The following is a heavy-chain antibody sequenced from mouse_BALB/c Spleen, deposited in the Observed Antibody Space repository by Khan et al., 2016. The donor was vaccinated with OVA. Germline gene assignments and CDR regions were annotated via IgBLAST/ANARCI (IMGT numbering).Heavy chain of an antibody. CDR3: TRREKDGYDASWFAY. V-gene: IGHV1-61*01. Sequence: QVQLQQPGAELVRPGASVKLSCKASGYTFTSYWMNWVRQRPGQGLEWVGKINPSDSESHYNQMFKDKATLTVDKSSGTAYMQLSSLTSEDSAVYYGTRREKDGYDASWFAYWGQGTLVTVSA. D-gene: IGHD2-2*01. J-gene: IGHJ3*01. CDR2: INPSDSES. CDR1: GYTFTSYW.